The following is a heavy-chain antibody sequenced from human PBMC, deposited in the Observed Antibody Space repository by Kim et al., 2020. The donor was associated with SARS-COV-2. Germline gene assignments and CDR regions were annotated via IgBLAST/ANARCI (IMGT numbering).Heavy chain of an antibody. CDR3: ARAIWFGELSRARGFDY. V-gene: IGHV4-34*01. CDR1: GGSFSGYY. Sequence: SETLSLTCAVYGGSFSGYYWSWIRQPPGKGLEWIGEINHSGSTNYNPSLKSRVTISVDTSKNQFSLKLSSVTAADTAVYYCARAIWFGELSRARGFDYWGQGTLVTVSS. CDR2: INHSGST. J-gene: IGHJ4*02. D-gene: IGHD3-10*01.